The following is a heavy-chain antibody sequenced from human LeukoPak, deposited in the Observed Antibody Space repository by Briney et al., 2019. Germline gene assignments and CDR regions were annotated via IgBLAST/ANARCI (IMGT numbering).Heavy chain of an antibody. CDR2: ISGSGDST. V-gene: IGHV3-23*01. D-gene: IGHD4/OR15-4a*01. J-gene: IGHJ4*02. Sequence: GGSLRLSCAASGFTLSTYAMSWVRQAPGKGLEWVSVISGSGDSTYYADSVKGRFTISRDNSKNTLYLQMNSLRAEDTAIYYCAKEVPDFDYWGQGTLVTVSS. CDR3: AKEVPDFDY. CDR1: GFTLSTYA.